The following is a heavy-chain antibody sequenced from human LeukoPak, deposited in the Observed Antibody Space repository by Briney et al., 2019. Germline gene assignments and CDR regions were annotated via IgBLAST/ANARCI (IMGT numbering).Heavy chain of an antibody. D-gene: IGHD6-13*01. CDR3: ARNRGGAAAGFDP. CDR2: MSYSGST. Sequence: SETLSLTCVVSGGSISSSNWWSWVRQPPEKGLEWIGHMSYSGSTNYNPSLKSRVTISLDTPKNQFSLKLSSVTAADTAVYYCARNRGGAAAGFDPWGQGTLVTVSS. V-gene: IGHV4-4*02. CDR1: GGSISSSNW. J-gene: IGHJ5*02.